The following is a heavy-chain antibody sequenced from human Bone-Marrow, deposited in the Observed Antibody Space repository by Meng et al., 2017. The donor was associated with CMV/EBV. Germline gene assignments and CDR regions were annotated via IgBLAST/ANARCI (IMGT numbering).Heavy chain of an antibody. D-gene: IGHD5-12*01. Sequence: ASVKVSCKASGYTFTGYYMHWVRQAPGQGLEWMGWINSNSGGTNYAQKFQGRVTMTRDTYTSTVYMELSSLRSEDTAVYYCVRDAWPSDIVATLIDYWGQGTLVTVSS. CDR1: GYTFTGYY. CDR3: VRDAWPSDIVATLIDY. CDR2: INSNSGGT. V-gene: IGHV1-2*02. J-gene: IGHJ4*02.